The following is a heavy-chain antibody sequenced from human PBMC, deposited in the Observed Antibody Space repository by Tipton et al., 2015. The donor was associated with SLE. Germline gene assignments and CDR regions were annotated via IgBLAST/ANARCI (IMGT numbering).Heavy chain of an antibody. CDR3: ASGSKKNSARNWFDP. CDR2: INHSGST. V-gene: IGHV4-34*01. Sequence: TLSLTCAVYGGSFSGYYWSWIRQPPGKGLEWIGEINHSGSTNYNPSLKSRVTISVDTSKNQFSLKLSSVTAADTAVYYCASGSKKNSARNWFDPWGQGTLVTVSS. D-gene: IGHD1-7*01. J-gene: IGHJ5*02. CDR1: GGSFSGYY.